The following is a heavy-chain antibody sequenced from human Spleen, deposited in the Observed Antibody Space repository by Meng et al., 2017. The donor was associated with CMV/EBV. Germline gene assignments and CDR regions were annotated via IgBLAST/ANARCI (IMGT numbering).Heavy chain of an antibody. CDR2: ISSSSSYI. D-gene: IGHD3-3*01. Sequence: GESLKISCAASGFTFSSYSMNWVRQAPGKGLEWVSSISSSSSYIYYADSVKGRFTISRDNAKNTLYLQMNSLRAEDTAVYYCARLPVLRFLEWLSEGVDYWGQGTLVTVSS. CDR1: GFTFSSYS. V-gene: IGHV3-21*01. CDR3: ARLPVLRFLEWLSEGVDY. J-gene: IGHJ4*02.